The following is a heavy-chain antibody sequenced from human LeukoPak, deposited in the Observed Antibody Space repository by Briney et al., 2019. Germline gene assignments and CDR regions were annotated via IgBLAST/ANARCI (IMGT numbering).Heavy chain of an antibody. CDR1: GYSFDSYG. V-gene: IGHV1-18*01. CDR2: ISTYNGDT. CDR3: ARDFTVFGMYNWFDP. Sequence: GASVKVSCKASGYSFDSYGINWVRQAPGQGLEWMGWISTYNGDTKYAQNLQGRLTVTTDTSTHTVFMELRSLKSDDTALYFCARDFTVFGMYNWFDPWGQGTLVTVSS. D-gene: IGHD3-3*01. J-gene: IGHJ5*02.